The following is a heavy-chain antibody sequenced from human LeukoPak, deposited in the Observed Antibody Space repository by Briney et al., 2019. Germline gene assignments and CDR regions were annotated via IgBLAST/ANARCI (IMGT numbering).Heavy chain of an antibody. CDR1: GGSFSGYY. V-gene: IGHV4-34*01. J-gene: IGHJ4*02. CDR2: INHSGST. CDR3: ARALPYSNYVFDY. Sequence: SETLSLTCAVYGGSFSGYYWSWIRQPPGKGLEWIGEINHSGSTNHNPSLKSRVTISVDTSKNQFSLKLSSVTAADTAVYYCARALPYSNYVFDYWGQGTLVTVSS. D-gene: IGHD4-11*01.